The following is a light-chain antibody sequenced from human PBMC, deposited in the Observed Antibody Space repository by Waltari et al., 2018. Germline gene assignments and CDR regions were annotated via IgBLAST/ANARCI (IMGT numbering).Light chain of an antibody. CDR3: SSYTLDIKMI. CDR2: DVN. CDR1: NSDIGRYNY. J-gene: IGLJ2*01. V-gene: IGLV2-14*03. Sequence: QSALTQPASMSGSPGQLITISCTGSNSDIGRYNYVSWYPQYPGKAPKVLIYDVNKPPSGASDRFSGSKSGNTASLTISGLQAEDEADYYCSSYTLDIKMIFGGGTKLTVL.